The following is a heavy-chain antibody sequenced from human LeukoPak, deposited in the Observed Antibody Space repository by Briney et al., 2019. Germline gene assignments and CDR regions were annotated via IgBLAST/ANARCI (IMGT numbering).Heavy chain of an antibody. CDR1: GFTFSSYA. CDR3: AKKGGAAGQGTVHY. V-gene: IGHV3-23*01. J-gene: IGHJ4*02. D-gene: IGHD6-13*01. CDR2: IGGSGVTT. Sequence: PGGSLRLSCAASGFTFSSYAMNWVSQAPGKGLEWVSIIGGSGVTTHYADSVKGRFTISRDNSKNTLFLQMNSLRAEDMAVYYCAKKGGAAGQGTVHYWGQGTLVNVSS.